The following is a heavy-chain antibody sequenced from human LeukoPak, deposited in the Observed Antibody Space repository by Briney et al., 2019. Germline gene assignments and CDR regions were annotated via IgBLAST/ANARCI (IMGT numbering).Heavy chain of an antibody. CDR2: IKQDGSEK. Sequence: HPGGSLRLSCAASGFTFSSYWMSWVRQAPGKGLEWVANIKQDGSEKYYVDSVKGRFTISRDNAKNSLYLQMNSLRAEDTAVYYCARDYYDILTDYFDYWGQGTLVTVSS. CDR1: GFTFSSYW. CDR3: ARDYYDILTDYFDY. D-gene: IGHD3-9*01. J-gene: IGHJ4*02. V-gene: IGHV3-7*01.